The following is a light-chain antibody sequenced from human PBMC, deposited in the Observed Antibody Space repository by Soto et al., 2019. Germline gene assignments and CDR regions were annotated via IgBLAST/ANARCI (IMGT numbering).Light chain of an antibody. CDR3: QSYDSSLSGWV. J-gene: IGLJ3*02. Sequence: QSVLTQPPSVSGAPGQRVTISCTGSSSNIGAGYDVHWYQQLPGTAPKLLIYGNXXRPXGVXDRXSGSKSGTSASLAITGLQAEDAADYYCQSYDSSLSGWVFGGGTKLTVL. CDR2: GNX. CDR1: SSNIGAGYD. V-gene: IGLV1-40*01.